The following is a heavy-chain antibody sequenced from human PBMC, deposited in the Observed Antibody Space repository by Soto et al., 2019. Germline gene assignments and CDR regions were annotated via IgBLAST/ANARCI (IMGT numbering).Heavy chain of an antibody. J-gene: IGHJ6*02. Sequence: ASVKVSCKASGYTFTSYGISWVRQAPGQGLEWMGWISAYNGNTNYAQKLQGRVTMTTDTSTSTAYMELRSLRSDDTAVYYCARDPFDGALSDYYYYYGMDVWGQGTTVTVSS. CDR2: ISAYNGNT. CDR3: ARDPFDGALSDYYYYYGMDV. CDR1: GYTFTSYG. V-gene: IGHV1-18*01. D-gene: IGHD3-9*01.